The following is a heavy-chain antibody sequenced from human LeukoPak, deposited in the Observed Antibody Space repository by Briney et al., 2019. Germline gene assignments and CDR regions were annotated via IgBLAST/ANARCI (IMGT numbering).Heavy chain of an antibody. CDR3: ARLFPLDDYGDFVAFDI. D-gene: IGHD4-17*01. J-gene: IGHJ3*02. CDR2: IYPDDSDT. CDR1: GYRFTDYW. Sequence: GESLKISCKGSGYRFTDYWIGWVRQMPGKGLEWMGIIYPDDSDTRYSPSFQGQVTISADKSISTAYLQWSSLKASDTAMYYCARLFPLDDYGDFVAFDIWGQGTMVTVSS. V-gene: IGHV5-51*01.